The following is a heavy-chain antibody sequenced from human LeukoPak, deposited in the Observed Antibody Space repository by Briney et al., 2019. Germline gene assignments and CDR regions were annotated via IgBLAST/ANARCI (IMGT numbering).Heavy chain of an antibody. V-gene: IGHV3-64*01. J-gene: IGHJ3*02. CDR1: GFTFSSYA. CDR3: ARVGSWDAFDI. D-gene: IGHD1-26*01. Sequence: GGSLRLSCAASGFTFSSYAMHWVRQAPGKGLEYVSAISSNGGSTYYANSEKGRFTISRDNSKNTLYLQMGSLRAEDMAVYYCARVGSWDAFDIWGQGTMVTVSS. CDR2: ISSNGGST.